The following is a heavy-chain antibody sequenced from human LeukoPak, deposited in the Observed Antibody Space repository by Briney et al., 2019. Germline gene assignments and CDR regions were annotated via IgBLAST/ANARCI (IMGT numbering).Heavy chain of an antibody. CDR2: IKTDGSTT. J-gene: IGHJ4*02. CDR1: GFTFRNYW. CDR3: VSAWRTTDDY. D-gene: IGHD1-7*01. V-gene: IGHV3-74*01. Sequence: GGSLRLSCAASGFTFRNYWMHWVRQAPGEGLVWVSRIKTDGSTTNYADSVKGRFTISRDNAKNTLYLQLNSLRAEDTAVYYCVSAWRTTDDYWGQGTLVTVSS.